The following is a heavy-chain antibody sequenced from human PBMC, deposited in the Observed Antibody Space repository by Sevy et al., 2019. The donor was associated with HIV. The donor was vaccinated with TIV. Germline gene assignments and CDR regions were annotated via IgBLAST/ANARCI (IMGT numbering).Heavy chain of an antibody. Sequence: ASVKVSCKASGYTFTGYYMHWVRQAPGQGLEWMGWINPNSGGTNYAQKFQGWVTMTRDTSISTAYLELSRLRSDETAVYYCARERMGSRGYMDVWGKGTTVTVSS. V-gene: IGHV1-2*04. CDR2: INPNSGGT. CDR1: GYTFTGYY. D-gene: IGHD2-15*01. CDR3: ARERMGSRGYMDV. J-gene: IGHJ6*03.